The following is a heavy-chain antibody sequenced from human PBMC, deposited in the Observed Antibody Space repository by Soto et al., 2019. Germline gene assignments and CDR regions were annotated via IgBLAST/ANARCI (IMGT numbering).Heavy chain of an antibody. CDR1: GGSISSYY. CDR2: IYYSGST. CDR3: ARVFPSPGGYCSGGSCYWWADAFDI. J-gene: IGHJ3*02. V-gene: IGHV4-59*01. D-gene: IGHD2-15*01. Sequence: PSETLSLTCTVSGGSISSYYWSWIRQPPGKGLEWIGYIYYSGSTNYNPSLKSRVTISVDTSKNQFSLKLSSVTAADTAVYYCARVFPSPGGYCSGGSCYWWADAFDIWGQGTMVTVSS.